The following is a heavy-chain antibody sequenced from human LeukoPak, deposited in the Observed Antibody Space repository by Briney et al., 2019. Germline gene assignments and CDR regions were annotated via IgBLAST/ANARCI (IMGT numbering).Heavy chain of an antibody. CDR1: GGSISSHY. CDR2: IHYSGST. J-gene: IGHJ6*02. D-gene: IGHD6-13*01. Sequence: SETLSLTCNVSGGSISSHYGSWIRQPPGKGLEWIAYIHYSGSTNYNPSLTSRVTISVDTSKNQSSLKLTSVTAADTAVYYCARSLSTGPSAAGNAFYFYYGMDVWGQGTTVTVSS. V-gene: IGHV4-59*11. CDR3: ARSLSTGPSAAGNAFYFYYGMDV.